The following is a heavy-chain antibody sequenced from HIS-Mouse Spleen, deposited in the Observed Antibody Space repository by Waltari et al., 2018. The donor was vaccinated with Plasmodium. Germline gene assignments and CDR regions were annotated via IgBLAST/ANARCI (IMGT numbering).Heavy chain of an antibody. CDR2: LSGIGGST. Sequence: EVQLLESGGGLVQPGGSLRLSCAASGFTFSSFAMGWVRQAPGKVVGWVSCLSGIGGSTYHADSGKGRFTISRDNAKNTLYLQMNSLRAEDTAVYYCAKVIAARDYWGQGTLVTVSS. CDR3: AKVIAARDY. CDR1: GFTFSSFA. D-gene: IGHD6-25*01. V-gene: IGHV3-23*01. J-gene: IGHJ4*02.